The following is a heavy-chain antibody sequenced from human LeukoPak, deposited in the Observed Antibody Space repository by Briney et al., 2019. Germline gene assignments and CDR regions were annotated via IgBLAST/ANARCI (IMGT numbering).Heavy chain of an antibody. D-gene: IGHD3-10*01. Sequence: SETLSLTCAVYGGSFVGYYWSWIRQAPGKGPEWIGEINHSGSTNYNPSLKSRVTISVDTSKNLFSLKLRYVAAADTAVYYCARGYGSGSYFVYWGQGTLVTVSS. V-gene: IGHV4-34*01. CDR2: INHSGST. J-gene: IGHJ4*02. CDR3: ARGYGSGSYFVY. CDR1: GGSFVGYY.